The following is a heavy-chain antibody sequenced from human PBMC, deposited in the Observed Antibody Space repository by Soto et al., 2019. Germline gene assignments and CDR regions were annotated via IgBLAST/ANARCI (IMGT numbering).Heavy chain of an antibody. Sequence: GESLKLSCKGSGYSFTRYWISWVRQMPGKGLEWMGRIDPSDSYTNYSPSFQGHVTISADKSISTAYLQWSSLKASDTAMYYCARTYYYDSSGDAFDIWGQGTMVTVSS. V-gene: IGHV5-10-1*01. D-gene: IGHD3-22*01. CDR1: GYSFTRYW. CDR2: IDPSDSYT. J-gene: IGHJ3*02. CDR3: ARTYYYDSSGDAFDI.